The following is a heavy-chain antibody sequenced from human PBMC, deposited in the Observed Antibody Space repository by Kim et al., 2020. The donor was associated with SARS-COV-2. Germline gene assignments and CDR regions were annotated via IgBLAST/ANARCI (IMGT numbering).Heavy chain of an antibody. J-gene: IGHJ4*02. Sequence: GGSLRLSCTASGFTFSSYAMHWVRQAPGKGLEWVAVISYDGSNKYYADSVKGRFTISRDNSKNTLYLQMNSLRAEDTAVYYCARAGSGSYYGYFDYWGQGTLVTVSS. CDR2: ISYDGSNK. CDR1: GFTFSSYA. V-gene: IGHV3-30-3*01. D-gene: IGHD3-10*01. CDR3: ARAGSGSYYGYFDY.